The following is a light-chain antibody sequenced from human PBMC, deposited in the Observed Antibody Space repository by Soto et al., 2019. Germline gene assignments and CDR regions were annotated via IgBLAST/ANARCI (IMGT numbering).Light chain of an antibody. CDR3: QQYSSSPKT. Sequence: DYQVTQSPSTLSASVGDRVTITCRASQNIYTWLAWYQQKPGIAPKLLIHKASTLESGVPSRFSGSGSGTDFTLTISSLEPEDFAVYYCQQYSSSPKTFGQGTKVDIK. CDR2: KAS. V-gene: IGKV1-5*03. J-gene: IGKJ1*01. CDR1: QNIYTW.